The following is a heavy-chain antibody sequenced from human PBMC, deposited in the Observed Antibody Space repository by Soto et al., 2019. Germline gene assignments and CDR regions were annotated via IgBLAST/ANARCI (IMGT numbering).Heavy chain of an antibody. D-gene: IGHD3-10*01. CDR3: ARVKASGVNFDY. CDR1: GGSISSSSYY. CDR2: IYYSGNT. J-gene: IGHJ4*02. Sequence: SETLSLTCTVSGGSISSSSYYWGWIRQPPGKGLEWIGSIYYSGNTYYNPSLKSRVTISVDTAKNQFSLKLSSVTAADTAVYYCARVKASGVNFDYWGQGTLVTVPQ. V-gene: IGHV4-39*07.